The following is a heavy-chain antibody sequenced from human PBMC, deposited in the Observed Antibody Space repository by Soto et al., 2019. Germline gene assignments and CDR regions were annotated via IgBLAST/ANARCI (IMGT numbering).Heavy chain of an antibody. CDR2: IHYSGST. V-gene: IGHV4-59*08. Sequence: QVQLQESGPGLVQPSETLSLTCTVSGGSITGYYWSWIRQPPGKGPEWIGNIHYSGSTNYNPSLKHRGTISVDMSKNKFSLRLSSVTAAETAVYYCARHSYYSSPLRFDPWGQGTLVTVSS. CDR3: ARHSYYSSPLRFDP. J-gene: IGHJ5*02. CDR1: GGSITGYY. D-gene: IGHD4-4*01.